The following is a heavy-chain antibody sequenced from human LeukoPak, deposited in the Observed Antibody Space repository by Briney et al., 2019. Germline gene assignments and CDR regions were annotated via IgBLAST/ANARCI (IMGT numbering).Heavy chain of an antibody. J-gene: IGHJ4*02. Sequence: GGSLRLSCAASGFTFSSPAMTWVRQAPGKGLEWVSVIYSGGSTYYADSVKGRFTISRDNSKNTLYLQMNSLRAEDTAVYYCSRGYYGDDWGQGTLVTVSS. CDR3: SRGYYGDD. CDR1: GFTFSSPA. CDR2: IYSGGST. D-gene: IGHD3-22*01. V-gene: IGHV3-53*01.